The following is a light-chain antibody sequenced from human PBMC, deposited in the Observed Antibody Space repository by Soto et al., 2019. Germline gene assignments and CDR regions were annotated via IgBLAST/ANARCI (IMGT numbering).Light chain of an antibody. J-gene: IGLJ3*02. Sequence: QSVLTQPASVSGSPGQSITISCTGTSSDVGGYNYVSWYQQHPGKAPKLMIYEVSNRPSGVSNRFSGSKSGNTASLTISGLQAEDEADYYCSSYTSSSTGVFGGGTKL. CDR1: SSDVGGYNY. V-gene: IGLV2-14*01. CDR2: EVS. CDR3: SSYTSSSTGV.